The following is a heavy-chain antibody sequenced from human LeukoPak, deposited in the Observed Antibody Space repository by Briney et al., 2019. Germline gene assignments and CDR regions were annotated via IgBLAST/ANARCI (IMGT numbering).Heavy chain of an antibody. V-gene: IGHV4-39*01. CDR1: GGSITSSSYY. D-gene: IGHD1-26*01. CDR3: ARLLIVGATQGYIDY. J-gene: IGHJ4*02. CDR2: IDYSGST. Sequence: SETLSLTCIVSGGSITSSSYYWGWIRQPPGKGLEWIGSIDYSGSTYYNPSLKSRVTISVDTSKNEFSLKLSSVIAADTAVYYCARLLIVGATQGYIDYWGQGTLITVSS.